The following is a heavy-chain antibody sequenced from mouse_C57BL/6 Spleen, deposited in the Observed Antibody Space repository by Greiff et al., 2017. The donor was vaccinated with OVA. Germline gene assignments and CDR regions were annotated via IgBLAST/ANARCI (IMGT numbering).Heavy chain of an antibody. D-gene: IGHD2-2*01. J-gene: IGHJ4*01. Sequence: VQLQQPGAELVRPGSSVKLSCKASGYTFTSYWMHWVKQRPIQGLEWIGNIDPSDSETHYNQKFKDKATLTVDKSSSTAYMQLSSLTSEYSAVYYCARSSMVTYAMDYWGQGTSVTVSS. V-gene: IGHV1-52*01. CDR2: IDPSDSET. CDR1: GYTFTSYW. CDR3: ARSSMVTYAMDY.